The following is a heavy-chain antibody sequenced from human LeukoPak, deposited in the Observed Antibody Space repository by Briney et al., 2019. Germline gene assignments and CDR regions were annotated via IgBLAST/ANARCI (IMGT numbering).Heavy chain of an antibody. V-gene: IGHV4-39*07. Sequence: SETLSLTCTVSGGSISNSSYYWGWIRQPPGKGLEWIGSIYYSGSTYYNPSLKSRVTISVDTSKNQFSLKLSSVAAADTAVYYCARRHSSGWYWVYYFDNWGQGTLVTVSS. J-gene: IGHJ4*02. CDR1: GGSISNSSYY. D-gene: IGHD6-19*01. CDR2: IYYSGST. CDR3: ARRHSSGWYWVYYFDN.